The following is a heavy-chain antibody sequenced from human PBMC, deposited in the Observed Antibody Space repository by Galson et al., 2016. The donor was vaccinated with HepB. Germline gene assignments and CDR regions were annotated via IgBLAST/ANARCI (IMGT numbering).Heavy chain of an antibody. Sequence: SVKVSCKTSGFTFISSAVQWVRQARGQRLEWIGWIVVGTGYTTYAQKFQERVTITRDMSTRTANMEVSSLRSEDTAVYYCAAEVLLSGDSYGMDVWGQGTTVTVSS. CDR2: IVVGTGYT. CDR3: AAEVLLSGDSYGMDV. D-gene: IGHD3-10*01. V-gene: IGHV1-58*01. J-gene: IGHJ6*02. CDR1: GFTFISSA.